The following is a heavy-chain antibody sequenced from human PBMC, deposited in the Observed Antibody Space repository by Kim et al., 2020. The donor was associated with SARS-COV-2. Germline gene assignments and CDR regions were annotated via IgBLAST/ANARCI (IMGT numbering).Heavy chain of an antibody. D-gene: IGHD3-16*01. Sequence: GESLKISCKGSGYSFTSYWIGWVRQMPGKGLEWMGIIYPGDSDTRYSPSFQGQVTISADKSISTAYLQWSSLKASDTALYYCARAVATFGGVSGMDVWGQGTTVTVSS. V-gene: IGHV5-51*01. CDR1: GYSFTSYW. J-gene: IGHJ6*02. CDR2: IYPGDSDT. CDR3: ARAVATFGGVSGMDV.